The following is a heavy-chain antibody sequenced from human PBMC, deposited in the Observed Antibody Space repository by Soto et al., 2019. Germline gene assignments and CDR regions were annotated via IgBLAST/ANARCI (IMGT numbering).Heavy chain of an antibody. D-gene: IGHD6-13*01. Sequence: EVQLVESGGGLVKPGGSLRLSCAGSGFTFSSYSMSWVRQAPGKGREGVSSISSSSTYISYADSVKGRFTISRDNAKNSLFLQMNSLRAEDTAMYYCARGAVAAAGIPTYYFDYWGQGTLVTVSS. CDR1: GFTFSSYS. V-gene: IGHV3-21*01. CDR3: ARGAVAAAGIPTYYFDY. CDR2: ISSSSTYI. J-gene: IGHJ4*02.